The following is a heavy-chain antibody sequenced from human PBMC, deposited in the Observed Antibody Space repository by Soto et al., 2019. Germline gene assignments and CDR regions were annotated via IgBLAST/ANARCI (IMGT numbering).Heavy chain of an antibody. CDR3: ARRNPITMVRGVLWFDP. V-gene: IGHV4-59*08. CDR2: IYYSGST. J-gene: IGHJ5*02. Sequence: PSETLSLTCTVSGGSISSYYWSWIRQPPGKGLEWIGYIYYSGSTNYNPSLKSRVTISVDTSKNQFSLKLSSVTAADTAVYYCARRNPITMVRGVLWFDPWGQGTLVT. D-gene: IGHD3-10*01. CDR1: GGSISSYY.